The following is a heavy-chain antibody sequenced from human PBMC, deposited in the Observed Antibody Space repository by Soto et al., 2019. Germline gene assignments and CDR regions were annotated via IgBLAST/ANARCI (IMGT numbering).Heavy chain of an antibody. V-gene: IGHV4-34*01. Sequence: ASETLSLTCAVYGGSFSGYYWSWIRQPPGKGLEWIGEINHSGSTNYNPSLKSRVTISVDTSKNQFSLKLSSVTAADTAVYYCASHTMVRGASGYYYYYMDVWGKGTTVT. CDR2: INHSGST. J-gene: IGHJ6*03. CDR3: ASHTMVRGASGYYYYYMDV. CDR1: GGSFSGYY. D-gene: IGHD3-10*01.